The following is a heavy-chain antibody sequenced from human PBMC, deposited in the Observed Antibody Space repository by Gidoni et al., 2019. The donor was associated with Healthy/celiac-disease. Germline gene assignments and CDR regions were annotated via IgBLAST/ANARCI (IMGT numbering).Heavy chain of an antibody. J-gene: IGHJ5*02. D-gene: IGHD4-17*01. CDR2: IRSKANSYAT. Sequence: EVQLVGSGGGLVQPGGSLKLSCAASGFTFRGSAMHWVRQASGKGLAWVGRIRSKANSYATAYAASVKGRFTISRDDSKNTAYLQMNSLKTEDTAVYYCTRHTVTTGWFDPWGQGTLVTVSS. V-gene: IGHV3-73*01. CDR1: GFTFRGSA. CDR3: TRHTVTTGWFDP.